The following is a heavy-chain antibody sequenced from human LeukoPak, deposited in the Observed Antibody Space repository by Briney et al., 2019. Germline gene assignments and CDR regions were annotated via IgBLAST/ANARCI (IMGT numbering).Heavy chain of an antibody. D-gene: IGHD6-13*01. CDR1: GFTFSSYA. J-gene: IGHJ4*02. CDR3: ARDPPYSSSWYPWYYFDY. V-gene: IGHV3-30-3*01. CDR2: ISYDGSNK. Sequence: GGSLRLSCAASGFTFSSYAMHWVRQAPGKGLEWVAVISYDGSNKYYADSVKGRFTISRDNSKNTLYLQMNGLRAEDTAVYYCARDPPYSSSWYPWYYFDYWGQGTLVTVSS.